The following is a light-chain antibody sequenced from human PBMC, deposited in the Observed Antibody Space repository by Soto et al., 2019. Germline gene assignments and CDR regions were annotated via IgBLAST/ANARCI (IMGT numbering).Light chain of an antibody. V-gene: IGLV2-23*01. CDR2: EGA. CDR1: SGDVGRYDL. CDR3: CLYASSAVL. Sequence: QSALTQPASVSGSPGQSITISCTGTSGDVGRYDLVSWYQQHPGRAPKLMVYEGAKRPSGVSNRFSGSRSGIMASLTISGLQAEDEADYYCCLYASSAVLFGGGTKVTVL. J-gene: IGLJ2*01.